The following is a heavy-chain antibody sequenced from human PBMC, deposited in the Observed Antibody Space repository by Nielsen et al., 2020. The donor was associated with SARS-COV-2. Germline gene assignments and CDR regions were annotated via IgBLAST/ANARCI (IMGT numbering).Heavy chain of an antibody. CDR3: AKDIFGELDQDGFDS. J-gene: IGHJ5*01. D-gene: IGHD3-10*02. CDR2: ISASSSDI. Sequence: GESLKISCAAAGVSFRTYSMNWVRQAPGKGLEWVSMISASSSDIYYADPVKGRFTISRDNAKNSLYLQMNSPRPEDTAKYYCAKDIFGELDQDGFDSWGQGTLVNVSS. V-gene: IGHV3-21*04. CDR1: GVSFRTYS.